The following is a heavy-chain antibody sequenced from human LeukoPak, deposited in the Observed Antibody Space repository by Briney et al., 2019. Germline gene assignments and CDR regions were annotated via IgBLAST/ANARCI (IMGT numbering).Heavy chain of an antibody. D-gene: IGHD3-3*01. CDR1: GYSISSGYC. Sequence: SETLSLTCAVSGYSISSGYCWAWIRQPPGKGLEWIGTIYHSGITYYNPSLKSRVTISVDTSKNQFSLKLSSVTAADTALYYCARQDFWSGYRLFDYWGQGTLVTVSS. J-gene: IGHJ4*02. V-gene: IGHV4-38-2*01. CDR3: ARQDFWSGYRLFDY. CDR2: IYHSGIT.